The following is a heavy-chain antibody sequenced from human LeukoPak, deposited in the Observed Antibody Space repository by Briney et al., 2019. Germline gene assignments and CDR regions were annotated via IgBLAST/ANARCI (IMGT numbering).Heavy chain of an antibody. D-gene: IGHD1-26*01. CDR3: AGAVIGSTDAFDI. V-gene: IGHV4-59*01. CDR1: GGSIGSYY. J-gene: IGHJ3*02. Sequence: SETLSLTCTVSGGSIGSYYWSWIRQPPGKGLEWIGYIYYSGSTNYNPSLKSRVTISVDTSKNQFSLKLSSVTAADTAVYYCAGAVIGSTDAFDIWGQGTMVTVSS. CDR2: IYYSGST.